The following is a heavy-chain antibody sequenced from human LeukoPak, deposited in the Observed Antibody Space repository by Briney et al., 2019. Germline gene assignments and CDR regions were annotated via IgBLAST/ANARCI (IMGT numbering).Heavy chain of an antibody. J-gene: IGHJ5*02. Sequence: GGSLRLSCAASGFTFSSYAMHWVRQAPGKGLECVAYISYDGSFQYHADSVKGRFTISRDNSKDILYLQMNSLRVDDSATYYCVGEVGSRQMNSWGQGTPVTVSS. V-gene: IGHV3-30-3*01. CDR2: ISYDGSFQ. CDR3: VGEVGSRQMNS. CDR1: GFTFSSYA. D-gene: IGHD1-26*01.